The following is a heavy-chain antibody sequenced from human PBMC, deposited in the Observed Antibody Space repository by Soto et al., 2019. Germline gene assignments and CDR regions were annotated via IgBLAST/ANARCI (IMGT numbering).Heavy chain of an antibody. CDR2: IRSKANSYAT. V-gene: IGHV3-73*01. Sequence: EVQLVESGGGLVQPGGSLKLSCAASGFTFSGSAMHWVRQASGKGLEWVGRIRSKANSYATAYAASVKGRFTISRDDSXNTAYLQMNSLKTEDTAVYYCTSAVRHYYYYGMDVWGQGTTVTVSS. J-gene: IGHJ6*02. CDR3: TSAVRHYYYYGMDV. CDR1: GFTFSGSA.